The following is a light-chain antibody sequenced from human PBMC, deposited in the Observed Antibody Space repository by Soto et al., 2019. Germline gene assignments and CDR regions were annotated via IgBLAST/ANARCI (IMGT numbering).Light chain of an antibody. Sequence: QSALTQPASVSGSPGQSITISCTGSSGDVGHYNYVSWYQQHPGKAPKLMIYEVSNRPSGVSNRFSGSKSGNTASLIISGLQAEDEADYYCTSYTTSRIWVFGGGTKLTLL. V-gene: IGLV2-14*01. CDR1: SGDVGHYNY. J-gene: IGLJ3*02. CDR2: EVS. CDR3: TSYTTSRIWV.